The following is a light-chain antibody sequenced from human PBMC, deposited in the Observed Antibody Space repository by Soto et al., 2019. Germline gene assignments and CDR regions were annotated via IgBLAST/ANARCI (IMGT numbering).Light chain of an antibody. CDR2: KAS. J-gene: IGKJ1*01. CDR3: QHYNSYSEA. Sequence: DIQMTQSPSTLSGSVGDRVTITCRASQTISSWLAWYQQKPGKAPKIMIYKASTLKSGVPSRFSGSGSGTEFTLTISSLQPDDFATYYCQHYNSYSEALDQGTKVDIK. V-gene: IGKV1-5*03. CDR1: QTISSW.